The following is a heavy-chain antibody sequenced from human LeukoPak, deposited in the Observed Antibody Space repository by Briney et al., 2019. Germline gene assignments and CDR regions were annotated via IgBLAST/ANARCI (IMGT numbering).Heavy chain of an antibody. CDR3: ARPDCSGGSCYSVAFDI. CDR1: GISFSSYN. D-gene: IGHD2-15*01. CDR2: ISSNNKYI. Sequence: GGSLRLSCTASGISFSSYNINWVRQAPGKGLEWVSSISSNNKYIYYADSVKGRFSISRDNSKNTLYLQMNSLRAEDTAVYYCARPDCSGGSCYSVAFDIWGQGTMVTVSS. V-gene: IGHV3-21*01. J-gene: IGHJ3*02.